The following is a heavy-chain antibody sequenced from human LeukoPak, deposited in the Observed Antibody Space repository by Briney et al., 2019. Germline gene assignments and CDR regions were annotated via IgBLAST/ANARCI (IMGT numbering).Heavy chain of an antibody. V-gene: IGHV4-39*01. CDR1: GGSFTSGDYR. Sequence: SETLSLTCSVSGGSFTSGDYRWGWNRQSPGKGLEWIGSFYNRGSPYYNPSLKSRVTISLDTSKNQFSLKLTSVTAADTAIYYCARQFDYWGPGTLVTVSS. J-gene: IGHJ4*02. CDR3: ARQFDY. CDR2: FYNRGSP.